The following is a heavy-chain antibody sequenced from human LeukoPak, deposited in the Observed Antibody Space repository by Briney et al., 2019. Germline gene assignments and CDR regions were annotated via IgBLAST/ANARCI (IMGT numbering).Heavy chain of an antibody. J-gene: IGHJ4*02. D-gene: IGHD3-22*01. CDR1: GGSISRGGYY. Sequence: SETLSLTCTVSGGSISRGGYYWTWIRHHPRKGLEWIGYIYHSGSTYYNPSLKSRVTLSVDTSRSQFALNLSSVTAADTAVYYCARGRYYYDSRGYYKQYYFDYWGQGNLVTVSS. CDR3: ARGRYYYDSRGYYKQYYFDY. CDR2: IYHSGST. V-gene: IGHV4-31*03.